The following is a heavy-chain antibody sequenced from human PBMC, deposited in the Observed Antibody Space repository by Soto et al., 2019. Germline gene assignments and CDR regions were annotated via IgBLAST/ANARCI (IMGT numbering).Heavy chain of an antibody. D-gene: IGHD3-16*01. CDR2: IYFNGNT. CDR3: ASVTFGGIVLAH. CDR1: AASFSKYY. V-gene: IGHV4-59*01. Sequence: SETLSLTCTVSAASFSKYYWTWIRQPPGKGLEWIGYIYFNGNTKYNPSLEGRLTISIDTSKKEFSLKLASVTAADAAVYYCASVTFGGIVLAHWGQGTLVTVSS. J-gene: IGHJ4*02.